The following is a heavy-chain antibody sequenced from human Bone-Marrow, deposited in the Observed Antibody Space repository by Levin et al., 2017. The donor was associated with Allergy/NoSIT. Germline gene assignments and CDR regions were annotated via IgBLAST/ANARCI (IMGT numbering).Heavy chain of an antibody. CDR2: IYYSGST. D-gene: IGHD2-15*01. CDR1: GGSVSSGSYY. CDR3: ARARTRCSGGSCYSYWYFDL. J-gene: IGHJ2*01. V-gene: IGHV4-61*01. Sequence: SETLSLTCTVSGGSVSSGSYYWSWIRQPPGKGLEWIGYIYYSGSTNYNPSLKSRVTISVDTSKNQFSLKLSSVTAADTAVYYCARARTRCSGGSCYSYWYFDLWGRGTLVTVSS.